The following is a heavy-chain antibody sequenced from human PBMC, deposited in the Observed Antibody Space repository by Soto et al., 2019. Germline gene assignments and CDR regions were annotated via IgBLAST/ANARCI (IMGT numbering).Heavy chain of an antibody. CDR1: GITLSRFW. CDR3: AHSWFDP. J-gene: IGHJ5*02. V-gene: IGHV3-74*01. Sequence: GGLRLSCAASGITLSRFWLHWVRQAPGKGLVWVSRINSDGSSTSYADSVKGRFTISRDNAKNTLYLQMNSLRAEDTAVYYCAHSWFDPWGQGTLVTVSS. CDR2: INSDGSST.